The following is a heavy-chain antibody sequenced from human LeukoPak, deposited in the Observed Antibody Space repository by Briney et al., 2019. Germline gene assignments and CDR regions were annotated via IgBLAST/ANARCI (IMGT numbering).Heavy chain of an antibody. V-gene: IGHV4-31*03. D-gene: IGHD1-1*01. Sequence: SQTLSLTCTVSGGSISSGGYYWSWIRQHPGKGLEWIGYVYYSGSTYYNPSLKSRVTISVDTSKNQFSLKLSSVTAADTAVYYCARDRIGTYYYDQWGQGTLVTVSS. CDR3: ARDRIGTYYYDQ. J-gene: IGHJ4*02. CDR1: GGSISSGGYY. CDR2: VYYSGST.